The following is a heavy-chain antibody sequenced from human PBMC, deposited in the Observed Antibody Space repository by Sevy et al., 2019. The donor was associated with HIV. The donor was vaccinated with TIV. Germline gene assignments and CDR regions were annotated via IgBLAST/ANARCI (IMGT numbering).Heavy chain of an antibody. V-gene: IGHV1-24*01. J-gene: IGHJ4*02. Sequence: ASVKVSCKISGYTLTEFSMHWVQQVPGKGLEWMGSFDPEDAKTIYAQKFQGRVTMTEDTSTDIAYMELRSLRSEDTAMYYCAITREYYSDSSGYFDYWGQGTLVTVSS. CDR1: GYTLTEFS. CDR3: AITREYYSDSSGYFDY. CDR2: FDPEDAKT. D-gene: IGHD3-22*01.